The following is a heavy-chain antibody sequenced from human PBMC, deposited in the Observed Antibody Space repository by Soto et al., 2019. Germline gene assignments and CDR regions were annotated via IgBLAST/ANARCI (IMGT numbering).Heavy chain of an antibody. Sequence: ASETLSLTCAVSGYSISSGYYWGWIRQPPGKGLEWIGSIYHSGSTYYNPSLKSRVTISVDTSKNQFSLKLSSVTAADTAVYYCARAPSVIAARTYYYYGMDVWGQGTTVTVSS. CDR3: ARAPSVIAARTYYYYGMDV. D-gene: IGHD6-6*01. CDR2: IYHSGST. J-gene: IGHJ6*02. V-gene: IGHV4-38-2*01. CDR1: GYSISSGYY.